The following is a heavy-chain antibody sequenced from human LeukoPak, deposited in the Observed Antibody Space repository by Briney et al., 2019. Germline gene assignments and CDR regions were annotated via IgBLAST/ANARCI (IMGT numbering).Heavy chain of an antibody. V-gene: IGHV3-15*01. Sequence: GGSLRLSCAASGFTFSNAWMSWVRQAPGKGLEWVGRIKSKTDGGTTDYAAPVKGRFTISRDDSRNTLYLQMNSLKTEDTAVYYCSGRLDYGDDYWGQGTLVTVSS. CDR3: SGRLDYGDDY. CDR1: GFTFSNAW. CDR2: IKSKTDGGTT. J-gene: IGHJ4*02. D-gene: IGHD4-17*01.